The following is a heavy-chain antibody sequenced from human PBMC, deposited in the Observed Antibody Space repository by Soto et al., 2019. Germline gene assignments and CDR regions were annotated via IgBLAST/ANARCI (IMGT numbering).Heavy chain of an antibody. D-gene: IGHD2-8*01. V-gene: IGHV1-2*04. J-gene: IGHJ6*02. CDR1: GYTFTGYY. CDR3: AREILQDCTNDVCPTYYYGMDV. CDR2: INPNSGGT. Sequence: GASVKVSCKASGYTFTGYYMHWVRQAPGQGLEWMGWINPNSGGTNYAQKFQGWVTMTRDTSISTAYMELSRLRSDDTAVYYCAREILQDCTNDVCPTYYYGMDVWGQGTTVTVSS.